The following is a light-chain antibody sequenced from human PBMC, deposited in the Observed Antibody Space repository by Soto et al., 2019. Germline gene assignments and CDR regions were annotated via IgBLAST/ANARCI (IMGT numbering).Light chain of an antibody. Sequence: EIVLTQSPGTLSLSPGERATLSCRASESVYNRFLAWYHQIPGQAPRLLIYGASSRATGIPERFSGSGSGTDFTLTISRLEPEDFPVYYCQQYGSLPHSFGGGTKVEIK. CDR1: ESVYNRF. V-gene: IGKV3-20*01. CDR3: QQYGSLPHS. CDR2: GAS. J-gene: IGKJ4*01.